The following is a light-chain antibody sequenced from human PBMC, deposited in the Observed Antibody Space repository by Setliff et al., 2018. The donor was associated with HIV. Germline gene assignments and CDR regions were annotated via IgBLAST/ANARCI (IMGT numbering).Light chain of an antibody. CDR1: SSDVGGYKF. CDR2: EVS. Sequence: SVLAQPASVSGSPGQSITISCTGTSSDVGGYKFVSWYQQHPGKAPKLMIYEVSNRPSGVSDRFSGSKSGSTASLTISGLQAEDEADYYCGSYTSTTSYVFGSGTKVTVL. V-gene: IGLV2-14*01. J-gene: IGLJ1*01. CDR3: GSYTSTTSYV.